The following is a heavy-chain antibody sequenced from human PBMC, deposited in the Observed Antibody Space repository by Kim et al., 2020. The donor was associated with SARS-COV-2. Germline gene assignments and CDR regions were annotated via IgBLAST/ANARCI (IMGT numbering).Heavy chain of an antibody. V-gene: IGHV3-30*04. J-gene: IGHJ4*02. Sequence: GGSLRLSCAASGFTFSSYPMHWVRQAPGKGLEWVAVISYDGSNKYYADSVKGRFTISRDNSRNTLYLQMNSLRAEDTAVYYCARDLGPPASNGWHGGDYWGQGTLVTVSS. CDR2: ISYDGSNK. D-gene: IGHD6-19*01. CDR1: GFTFSSYP. CDR3: ARDLGPPASNGWHGGDY.